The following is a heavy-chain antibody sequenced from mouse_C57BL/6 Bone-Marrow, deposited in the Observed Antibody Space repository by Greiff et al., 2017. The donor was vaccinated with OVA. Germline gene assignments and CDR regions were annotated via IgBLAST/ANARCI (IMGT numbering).Heavy chain of an antibody. V-gene: IGHV1-55*01. J-gene: IGHJ3*01. Sequence: QVQLQQPGAELVKPGASVKMSCKASGYTFTSYWITWVKQRPGQGLEWIGDIYPGSGSTNYNEKFKSKATLTVDTSSSTAYMQLSSLTSEDSAVYYCAGAYYSNSWFAYWGQGTLVTVSA. CDR3: AGAYYSNSWFAY. CDR1: GYTFTSYW. CDR2: IYPGSGST. D-gene: IGHD2-5*01.